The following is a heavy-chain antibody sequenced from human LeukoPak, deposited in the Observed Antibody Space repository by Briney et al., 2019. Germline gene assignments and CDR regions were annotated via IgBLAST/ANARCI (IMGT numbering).Heavy chain of an antibody. V-gene: IGHV4-38-2*02. CDR3: ARQYDYVWGSYRYPRPYYYYYMDV. Sequence: SETLSLTCTVSGYSISSGYYWVWLRQPPGKGLEWIGSIYHGDSTYYNPSLKSRVTISVDTSKNQFSLKLSSVTAADTAVYYCARQYDYVWGSYRYPRPYYYYYMDVWGKGTTVTVSS. CDR2: IYHGDST. CDR1: GYSISSGYY. J-gene: IGHJ6*03. D-gene: IGHD3-16*02.